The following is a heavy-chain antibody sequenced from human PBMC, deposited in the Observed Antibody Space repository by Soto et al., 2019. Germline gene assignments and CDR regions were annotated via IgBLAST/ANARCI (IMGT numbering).Heavy chain of an antibody. D-gene: IGHD3-3*01. CDR2: IKEDGSST. CDR3: AKGVEWYLDF. CDR1: GFTFSNHW. V-gene: IGHV3-7*01. J-gene: IGHJ4*02. Sequence: GGSLRLSCAASGFTFSNHWMNWVRQVPGRGMEWVAKIKEDGSSTYFADSVRGRFTISRDNAKNALFLQMNSLRVEDTDIYYCAKGVEWYLDFWGLGTLVTVSS.